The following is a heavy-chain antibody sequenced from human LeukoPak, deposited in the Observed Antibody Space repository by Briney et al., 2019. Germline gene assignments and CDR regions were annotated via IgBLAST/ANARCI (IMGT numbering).Heavy chain of an antibody. D-gene: IGHD3-22*01. V-gene: IGHV4-59*12. CDR1: GGSISSYY. J-gene: IGHJ1*01. CDR3: ASNYYDSSGEYFQH. Sequence: SETLSLTCTVSGGSISSYYWSWIRQPPGKGLEWIGYIYYSGSTNYNPSLKSRVTISVDTSKNQFSLKLSSVTAADTAVYYCASNYYDSSGEYFQHWGQGTLVTVSS. CDR2: IYYSGST.